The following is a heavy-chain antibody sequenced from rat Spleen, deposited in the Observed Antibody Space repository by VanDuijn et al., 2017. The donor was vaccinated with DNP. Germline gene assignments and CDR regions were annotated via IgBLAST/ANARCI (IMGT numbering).Heavy chain of an antibody. CDR2: ISYDGTIT. J-gene: IGHJ1*01. D-gene: IGHD1-3*01. Sequence: EVQLVQTGGGLVQPGRSLKLSCVASGFIFRNYWMYWIRQAPGKGLEWVATISYDGTITYYRDAVKGRFTISRDNAKSTLYLQMNSLRSEDTATYFCARHGRVTTVATYWYFDFWGPGTMVTVSS. V-gene: IGHV5-29*01. CDR3: ARHGRVTTVATYWYFDF. CDR1: GFIFRNYW.